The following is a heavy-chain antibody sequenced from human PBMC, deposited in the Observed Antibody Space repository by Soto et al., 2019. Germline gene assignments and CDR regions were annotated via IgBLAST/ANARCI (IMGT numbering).Heavy chain of an antibody. Sequence: PGGSLRLSCAASGFTFSSYAMSWVRQAPGKGLEWVSGISGSAGSTYFADSVKGRFTISRDNSKNTLYLQMSSLRAEDTAVYYCAKARVFDWSEYLDYWGQGTLVTVSS. V-gene: IGHV3-23*01. CDR2: ISGSAGST. CDR1: GFTFSSYA. D-gene: IGHD3-9*01. J-gene: IGHJ4*02. CDR3: AKARVFDWSEYLDY.